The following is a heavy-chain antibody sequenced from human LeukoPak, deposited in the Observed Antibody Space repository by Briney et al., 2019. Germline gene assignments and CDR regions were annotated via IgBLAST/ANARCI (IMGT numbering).Heavy chain of an antibody. J-gene: IGHJ5*02. Sequence: ASVKVSCKASGYTFTSYYMHWVRQAPGQGLEWMGIINPSGGSTSYAQKFQGRVTMTRDMSTSTVYMELSSLRSEDTAVYYCARDRLGGKAVAGTLWFDPWGQGTLVTVSS. CDR3: ARDRLGGKAVAGTLWFDP. V-gene: IGHV1-46*01. D-gene: IGHD6-19*01. CDR2: INPSGGST. CDR1: GYTFTSYY.